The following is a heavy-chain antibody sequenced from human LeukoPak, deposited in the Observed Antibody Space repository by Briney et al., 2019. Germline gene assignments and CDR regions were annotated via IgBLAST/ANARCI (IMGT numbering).Heavy chain of an antibody. Sequence: GGSLRLSCAASGSTFSNYAMHWVRQAPGKGLEWVAFIRYDGSNKYYADSVKGRFTISRDNSKNTLYLQMNSLRAEDTAVYYCAKTTIVGVTVDSFDIWGQGTMVTVSS. D-gene: IGHD1-26*01. CDR1: GSTFSNYA. V-gene: IGHV3-30*02. CDR3: AKTTIVGVTVDSFDI. CDR2: IRYDGSNK. J-gene: IGHJ3*02.